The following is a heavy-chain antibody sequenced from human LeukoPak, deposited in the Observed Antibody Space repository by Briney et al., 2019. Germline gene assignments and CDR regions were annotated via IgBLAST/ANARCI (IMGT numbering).Heavy chain of an antibody. D-gene: IGHD2-15*01. CDR3: ARRLGYCSGGSCYHSFGFDI. J-gene: IGHJ3*02. CDR1: GYSFTSYW. CDR2: IYPGDSDT. Sequence: KSGESLKISCKGSGYSFTSYWIGWVRQMPGKGLEWMGIIYPGDSDTRYSPSFQGQVSISADKSISTAYLQWSSLKASDTAMYYCARRLGYCSGGSCYHSFGFDIWGQGTMVTVSS. V-gene: IGHV5-51*01.